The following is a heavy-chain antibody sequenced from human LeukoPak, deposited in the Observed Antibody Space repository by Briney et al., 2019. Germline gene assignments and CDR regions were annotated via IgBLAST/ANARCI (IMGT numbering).Heavy chain of an antibody. CDR1: GGSISSGDYY. V-gene: IGHV4-30-4*01. CDR3: ARHHGRQSSAWQWGPKQNYHHGMDV. Sequence: PSQTLSLTCTVSGGSISSGDYYWSWIRQPPGKGLEWIGYIYYSGSTYYNPSLKSRVTISVDTSKNQFSLKLNSVTAADTAVYYCARHHGRQSSAWQWGPKQNYHHGMDVWGQGTTVTVSS. CDR2: IYYSGST. D-gene: IGHD6-19*01. J-gene: IGHJ6*02.